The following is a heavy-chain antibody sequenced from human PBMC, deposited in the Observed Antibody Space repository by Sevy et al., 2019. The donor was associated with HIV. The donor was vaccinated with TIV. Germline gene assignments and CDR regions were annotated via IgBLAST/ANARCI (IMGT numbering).Heavy chain of an antibody. J-gene: IGHJ6*02. Sequence: GGSLRLSCAASGFTFSRYWMSWVRQAPGKGLEWVANIKVDGSEKYYVDSVKGRFTNSRDNAKNSPYLQMNSLGAEDTAVYYCARDCNSNTCLWGLDVWGQGTTVTVSS. CDR3: ARDCNSNTCLWGLDV. D-gene: IGHD2-2*01. V-gene: IGHV3-7*03. CDR2: IKVDGSEK. CDR1: GFTFSRYW.